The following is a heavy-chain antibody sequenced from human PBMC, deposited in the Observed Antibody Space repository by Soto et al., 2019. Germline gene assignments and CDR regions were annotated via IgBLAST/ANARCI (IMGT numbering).Heavy chain of an antibody. CDR2: MSPDGSAQ. J-gene: IGHJ4*02. D-gene: IGHD3-22*01. CDR1: GYIFSDYW. Sequence: DVHLVESGGGLVQPGGSLRLSCVGSGYIFSDYWMSWVRQAPGQGLEWVANMSPDGSAQSYADSVNGRFTISRDNAGNSLFLQMNSLRAEDTAVYFCARNAIGGGQVTLVTVTS. V-gene: IGHV3-7*03. CDR3: ARNAIG.